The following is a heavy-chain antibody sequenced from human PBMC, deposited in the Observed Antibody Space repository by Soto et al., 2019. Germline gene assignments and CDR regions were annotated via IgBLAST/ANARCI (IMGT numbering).Heavy chain of an antibody. J-gene: IGHJ4*02. D-gene: IGHD3-22*01. V-gene: IGHV3-23*01. CDR3: ARVNYYDSSGYLF. CDR2: ISGSGGST. CDR1: GFTFSSYA. Sequence: GGSLRLSCAASGFTFSSYAMSWVRQAPGKGLEWVSAISGSGGSTYYADSVKGRFTISRDNAKNSLYLQMNSLRAEDTAVYYCARVNYYDSSGYLFWGQGTLVTVSS.